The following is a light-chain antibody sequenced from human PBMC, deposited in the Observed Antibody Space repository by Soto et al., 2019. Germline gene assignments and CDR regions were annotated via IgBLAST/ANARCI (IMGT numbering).Light chain of an antibody. CDR2: DVS. J-gene: IGLJ2*01. Sequence: QSALTQPRSVSGSPGQSITISCSGTIRDIGGYNFISWYQQHPGAAPKIIIYDVSKRPSGVPDRFSGSTSGNTASLTISGLQAADDAFYYCCSYAGSNTLAFGGGTKVTVL. CDR3: CSYAGSNTLA. CDR1: IRDIGGYNF. V-gene: IGLV2-11*01.